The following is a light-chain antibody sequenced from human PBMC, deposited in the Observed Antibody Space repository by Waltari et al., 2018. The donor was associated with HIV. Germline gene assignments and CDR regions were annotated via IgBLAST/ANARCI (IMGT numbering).Light chain of an antibody. CDR1: ASSLRDTNF. CDR2: DVD. J-gene: IGLJ3*02. V-gene: IGLV2-11*01. CDR3: SAFVASSSWV. Sequence: SALTQPRSVSGSPGQSVSISCTGAASSLRDTNFVSWYQQHAGRVPRVLNLDVDKLPSDVPGRFSASKSGDTASLTISGLQPDDEALYFCSAFVASSSWVFGGGTQL.